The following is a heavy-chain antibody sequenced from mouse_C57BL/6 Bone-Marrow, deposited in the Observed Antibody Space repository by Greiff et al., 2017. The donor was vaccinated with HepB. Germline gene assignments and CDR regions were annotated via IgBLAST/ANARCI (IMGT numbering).Heavy chain of an antibody. CDR2: IVPENGDT. D-gene: IGHD1-1*01. CDR1: VFNIKDDY. V-gene: IGHV14-4*01. J-gene: IGHJ2*01. CDR3: PTTLLLPFDY. Sequence: VQLQQSGAELVRPGASVKLSCTASVFNIKDDYMHWVKQRPEQGLEWIGWIVPENGDTEYASKFQGKPTITADTSSNTAYLQLSSLTSEDTAVYSCPTTLLLPFDYWGRGTTLTVSS.